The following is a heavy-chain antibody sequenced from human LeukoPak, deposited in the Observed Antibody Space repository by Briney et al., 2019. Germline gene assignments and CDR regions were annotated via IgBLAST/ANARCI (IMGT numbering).Heavy chain of an antibody. CDR2: MSPNSGDT. CDR3: AKAPPYKKYFDY. J-gene: IGHJ4*02. V-gene: IGHV1-8*01. Sequence: ASVKVSCKASGYTFTSYDFNWVRQATGQRPEWMGWMSPNSGDTGYAQKFQDRVTMTRNTSISTAYMELNSLRAEDTAVYYCAKAPPYKKYFDYWGQGTLVTVSS. CDR1: GYTFTSYD. D-gene: IGHD1-1*01.